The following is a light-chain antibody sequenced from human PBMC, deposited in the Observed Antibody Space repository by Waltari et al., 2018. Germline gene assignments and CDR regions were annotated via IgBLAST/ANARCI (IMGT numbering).Light chain of an antibody. CDR2: DAS. CDR3: QQLKSYPIT. CDR1: QSISSW. J-gene: IGKJ4*01. Sequence: DIQMTQSPSTLSASVGDRVTITCRASQSISSWLAWYPQKPGKAPKLLIYDASSLESGVPSRFSGSGSGTEFTLTISSLQPDDFATYYCQQLKSYPITFGGGTKVEIK. V-gene: IGKV1-5*01.